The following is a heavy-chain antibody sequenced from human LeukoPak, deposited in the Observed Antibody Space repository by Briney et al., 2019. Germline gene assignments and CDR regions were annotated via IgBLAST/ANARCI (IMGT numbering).Heavy chain of an antibody. Sequence: GASVKVSCKASGGTFSSYAISWVRQAPGQGLEWMGGIIPIFGTANYAQKFQGGVTITADESTSTAYMELSSLRSEDTAVYYCARSVDSSGPFDYWGQGTLVTVSS. J-gene: IGHJ4*02. CDR2: IIPIFGTA. D-gene: IGHD3-22*01. CDR1: GGTFSSYA. CDR3: ARSVDSSGPFDY. V-gene: IGHV1-69*13.